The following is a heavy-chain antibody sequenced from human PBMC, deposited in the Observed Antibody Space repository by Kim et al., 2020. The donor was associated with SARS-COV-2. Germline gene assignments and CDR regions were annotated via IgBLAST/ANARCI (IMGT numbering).Heavy chain of an antibody. CDR1: GYSFASSW. CDR2: IYPGDSDT. CDR3: ARRGEQLEYSDF. J-gene: IGHJ4*02. D-gene: IGHD1-1*01. Sequence: GESLKISCKGFGYSFASSWIAWVRQMPGKGLEWMGDIYPGDSDTRYNPSFQGQATISADKSISTAYLQWSSLKASDTAMYYCARRGEQLEYSDFWGQGTLVAVSS. V-gene: IGHV5-51*01.